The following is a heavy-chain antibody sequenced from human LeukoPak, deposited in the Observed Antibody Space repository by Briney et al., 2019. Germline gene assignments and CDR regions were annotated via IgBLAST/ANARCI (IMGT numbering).Heavy chain of an antibody. D-gene: IGHD6-13*01. V-gene: IGHV3-30*02. CDR1: GFTFSSYG. CDR3: AKWDSSSWYVGFDY. J-gene: IGHJ4*02. CDR2: IRYDGSNK. Sequence: GRSLRLSCAASGFTFSSYGMHWVRQAPGKGLEWVAFIRYDGSNKYYADSVKGRFTISRDNSKNTLYLQMNSLRAEDTAVYYCAKWDSSSWYVGFDYWGQGTLVTVSS.